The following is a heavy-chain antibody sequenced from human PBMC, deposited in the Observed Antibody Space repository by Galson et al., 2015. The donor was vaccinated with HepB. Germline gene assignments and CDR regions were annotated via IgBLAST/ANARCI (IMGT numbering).Heavy chain of an antibody. CDR2: LYTDGRT. J-gene: IGHJ3*02. Sequence: SLRLSCAASGFTVSSNYISWVRQAPGKGLEWVLVLYTDGRTYLADSVKGRFTISRDNSKNTLYLQMNSLRAEDTAVYYCARDLKRWLQLGAFDIWGQGTMVTVSS. V-gene: IGHV3-53*01. D-gene: IGHD5-24*01. CDR3: ARDLKRWLQLGAFDI. CDR1: GFTVSSNY.